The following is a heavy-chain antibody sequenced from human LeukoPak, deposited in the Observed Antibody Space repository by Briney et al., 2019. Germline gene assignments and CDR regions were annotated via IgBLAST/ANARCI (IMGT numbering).Heavy chain of an antibody. Sequence: SGGSLRLSCAASGFTFSNYAMSWVRQAPGKGPEWVSGVRGRGSTFYSDSVKGRFTISRDNTKNTVYLQMNSLRADDTAVYYCAKEEAEVGRPNFHSWGQGPLVTVSS. CDR3: AKEEAEVGRPNFHS. CDR2: VRGRGST. CDR1: GFTFSNYA. V-gene: IGHV3-23*01. J-gene: IGHJ4*02.